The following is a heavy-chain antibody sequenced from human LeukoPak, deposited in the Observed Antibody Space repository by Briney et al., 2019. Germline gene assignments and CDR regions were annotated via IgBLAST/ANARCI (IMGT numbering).Heavy chain of an antibody. D-gene: IGHD2-21*01. CDR3: VREAKMTNIL. CDR1: GFTFSSYA. J-gene: IGHJ4*02. CDR2: ISRSSGTI. Sequence: GGSLRLSCAASGFTFSSYAMSWIRQAPGKGLEWVSHISRSSGTIYYADSVQGRFTVSRDNGKKSLYLQMSYLRAEDTAVYYCVREAKMTNILWGQGTLVTVSS. V-gene: IGHV3-11*01.